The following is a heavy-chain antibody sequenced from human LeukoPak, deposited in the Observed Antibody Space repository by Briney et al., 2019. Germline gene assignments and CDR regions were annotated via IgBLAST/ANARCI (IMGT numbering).Heavy chain of an antibody. Sequence: SETLSLTCAVSGGFISSGGYSWSWIRQPPGKGLEWIGYIYHSGSTYYNPSLKSRVTISVDRSKNQFSLKLSSVTAADTAVYYCARGDSTGAFDIWGQGTMVTVSS. CDR3: ARGDSTGAFDI. CDR2: IYHSGST. CDR1: GGFISSGGYS. D-gene: IGHD4-11*01. V-gene: IGHV4-30-2*01. J-gene: IGHJ3*02.